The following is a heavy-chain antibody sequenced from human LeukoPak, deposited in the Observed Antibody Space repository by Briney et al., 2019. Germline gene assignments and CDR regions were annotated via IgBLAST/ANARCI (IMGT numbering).Heavy chain of an antibody. D-gene: IGHD3-22*01. CDR3: ATRDYYDVNYFDY. CDR1: GGSISSSSYY. CDR2: IYYSGST. V-gene: IGHV4-39*01. Sequence: SETLSLTCTASGGSISSSSYYWGWIRQPPGKGLEWIGSIYYSGSTYYNPSLKSRVTISADTSKNQFSLKLSSVTAADTAVYYCATRDYYDVNYFDYWGQGTLVTVSS. J-gene: IGHJ4*02.